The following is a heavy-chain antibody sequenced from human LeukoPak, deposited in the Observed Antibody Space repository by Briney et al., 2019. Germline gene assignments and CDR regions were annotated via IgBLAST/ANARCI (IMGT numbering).Heavy chain of an antibody. V-gene: IGHV1-18*01. CDR2: ISAYNGNT. D-gene: IGHD6-19*01. CDR3: ARVGDQWLATGFFDY. Sequence: ASVKVSCKASGYTFTSYGISWVRQAPGQGLEWMGWISAYNGNTHYAQKLQGRVTMTTDTSTSTAYMELRSLRSDDTAVYYCARVGDQWLATGFFDYWGQGTLVTVSS. CDR1: GYTFTSYG. J-gene: IGHJ4*02.